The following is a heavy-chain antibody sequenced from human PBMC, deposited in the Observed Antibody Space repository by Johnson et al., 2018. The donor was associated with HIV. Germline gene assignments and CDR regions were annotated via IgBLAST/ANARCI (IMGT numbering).Heavy chain of an antibody. J-gene: IGHJ3*02. CDR2: ITYDGRNK. CDR3: VRDQGSSWPNNAFDI. CDR1: GFTFRSYA. Sequence: QVQLVESGGGLVQPGGSLRLSCEASGFTFRSYAMHWVRQAPGKGLEWVAVITYDGRNKYYTDSVKGRFIISRDNSKNMTNLQMNGLSDGDTADYYCVRDQGSSWPNNAFDIWGRGTRVTVSS. D-gene: IGHD6-13*01. V-gene: IGHV3-30*04.